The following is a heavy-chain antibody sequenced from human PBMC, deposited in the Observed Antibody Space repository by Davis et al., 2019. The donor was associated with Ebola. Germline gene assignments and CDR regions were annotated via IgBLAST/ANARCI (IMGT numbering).Heavy chain of an antibody. D-gene: IGHD1-1*01. CDR2: INHSGST. J-gene: IGHJ4*02. CDR1: GGSFSGYY. CDR3: ARNWYFDY. V-gene: IGHV4-34*01. Sequence: SQTLSLICAVYGGSFSGYYWSWIRQPPGKGLEWIGEINHSGSTNYNPSLKSRVTISVDTSKNQFSLKLSSVTAADTAVYYCARNWYFDYWGQGTLVTVSS.